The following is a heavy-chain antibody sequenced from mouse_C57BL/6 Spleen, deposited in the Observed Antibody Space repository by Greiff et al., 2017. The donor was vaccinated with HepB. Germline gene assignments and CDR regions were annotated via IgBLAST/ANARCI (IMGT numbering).Heavy chain of an antibody. D-gene: IGHD3-2*02. Sequence: VQLQQSGAELAKPGASVKLSCKASGYTFTSYWMHWVKQRPGQGLEWIGYIHPSSGYTKYNQKFKDKATLTADISSSTAYMQLSSLTYEDSAVYYCARKGAQAIAYWDQGTRVTVSA. CDR2: IHPSSGYT. J-gene: IGHJ3*01. V-gene: IGHV1-7*01. CDR3: ARKGAQAIAY. CDR1: GYTFTSYW.